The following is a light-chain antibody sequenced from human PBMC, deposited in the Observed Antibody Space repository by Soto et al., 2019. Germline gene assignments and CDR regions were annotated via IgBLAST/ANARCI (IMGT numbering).Light chain of an antibody. CDR3: QQYGSSPPGLT. CDR2: GAS. Sequence: EIVLTQSPGTLSLSPGERATLSCRASQSVSSSYLAWYQQKPGQAPRLLIYGASSRATGIPDRFSGSGSGTDFTLTISRLEPADFAVYYCQQYGSSPPGLTFGGGNKVEIQ. J-gene: IGKJ4*01. V-gene: IGKV3-20*01. CDR1: QSVSSSY.